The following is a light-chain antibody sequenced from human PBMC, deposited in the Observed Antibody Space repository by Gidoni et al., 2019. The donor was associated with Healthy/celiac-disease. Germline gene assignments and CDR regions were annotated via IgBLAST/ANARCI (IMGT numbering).Light chain of an antibody. CDR3: QQYNNWPPPLT. CDR1: QSVSSN. V-gene: IGKV3-15*01. CDR2: GAS. Sequence: EIVMTPSPATLSVSPGERATLSCRASQSVSSNVAWYQQKPVQAPRLLIYGASTSATGIPARFSGSGSGTDFTLTISSLQSEDFAVYYCQQYNNWPPPLTFGGGTKVEIK. J-gene: IGKJ4*01.